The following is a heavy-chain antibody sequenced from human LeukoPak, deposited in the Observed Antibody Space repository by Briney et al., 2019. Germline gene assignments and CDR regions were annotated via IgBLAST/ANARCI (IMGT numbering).Heavy chain of an antibody. V-gene: IGHV3-30*04. CDR1: GFPFADYS. D-gene: IGHD5-24*01. CDR2: MSFDGNFE. J-gene: IGHJ1*01. Sequence: GGSLRLSCAASGFPFADYSLHWVRRAPGKGLEWVALMSFDGNFENFADSVKGRFTISRDTARNTLYLHMGSLGAEDSAVYYCARVGETGTVTMELDLWGQGALVTVSS. CDR3: ARVGETGTVTMELDL.